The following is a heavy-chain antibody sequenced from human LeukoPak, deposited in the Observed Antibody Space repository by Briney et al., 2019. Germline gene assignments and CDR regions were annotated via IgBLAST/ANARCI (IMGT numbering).Heavy chain of an antibody. CDR1: GFTFSSYA. J-gene: IGHJ4*02. V-gene: IGHV3-64*01. D-gene: IGHD2-2*01. CDR2: ISSNGGST. Sequence: GGSLRLSCAASGFTFSSYAMHWVRQAPGKGLEYVSAISSNGGSTYYANSVKGRFTISRDNSKNTLYLQMGSLRAEDMAVYYCARDSPAARNDYWGQGTLVTVSS. CDR3: ARDSPAARNDY.